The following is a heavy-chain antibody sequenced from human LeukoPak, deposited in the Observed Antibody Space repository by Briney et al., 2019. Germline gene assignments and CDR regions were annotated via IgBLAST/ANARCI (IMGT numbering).Heavy chain of an antibody. V-gene: IGHV3-7*01. CDR1: GFTFSSYW. CDR2: INKGGSDK. CDR3: TRDRSRAEDD. Sequence: GGSLRLSCAASGFTFSSYWMSWVRQAPGKGLEWVANINKGGSDKYYVDSVKGRFTISRDNANNLLYLQMNSLRGEDTAVYYCTRDRSRAEDDWGQGTLVTVSS. J-gene: IGHJ4*02. D-gene: IGHD1-14*01.